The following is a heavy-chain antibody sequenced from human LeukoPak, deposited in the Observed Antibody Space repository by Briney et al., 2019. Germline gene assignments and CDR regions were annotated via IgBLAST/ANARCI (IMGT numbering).Heavy chain of an antibody. J-gene: IGHJ3*02. CDR1: GFTFNTYA. D-gene: IGHD3-16*01. V-gene: IGHV3-23*01. CDR2: ISGSGGST. Sequence: GGSLRLSCAASGFTFNTYAMSWVRQAPGKGLEWVSAISGSGGSTYHADSVKGRFTISRDNSKNTLFLLMNELRAEDTAVYYCAREFVVYNDYLWGTYHNDAFDIWGQGTMVTVSS. CDR3: AREFVVYNDYLWGTYHNDAFDI.